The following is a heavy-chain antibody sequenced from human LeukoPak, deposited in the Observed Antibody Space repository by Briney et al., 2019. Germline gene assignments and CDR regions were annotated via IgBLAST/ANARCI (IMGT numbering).Heavy chain of an antibody. V-gene: IGHV1-8*01. CDR2: MNPNSGNT. CDR3: ARGNEYSSSWYDGDYYYYGMDV. Sequence: ASVKVSCKASGYTFTSYDINWVRQATGQGLEWMGWMNPNSGNTGYAQKFQGRVTMTRNTSISTAYMELSSLRSEDTAVYYCARGNEYSSSWYDGDYYYYGMDVWGQGTTVTVSS. D-gene: IGHD6-13*01. CDR1: GYTFTSYD. J-gene: IGHJ6*02.